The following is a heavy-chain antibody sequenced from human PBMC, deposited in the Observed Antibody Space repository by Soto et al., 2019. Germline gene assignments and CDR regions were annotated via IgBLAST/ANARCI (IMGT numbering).Heavy chain of an antibody. D-gene: IGHD3-22*01. V-gene: IGHV3-30-3*01. CDR3: AREKAYYYDSTRGMDV. CDR2: ISYDGSNK. Sequence: HPGGSLRLSCAASGFTFSSYAMHWVRQAPGKGLEWVAVISYDGSNKYYADSVKGRFTISRDNSKNTLYLQMNSLRAEDTAVYYCAREKAYYYDSTRGMDVWGQGTTVTVSS. J-gene: IGHJ6*02. CDR1: GFTFSSYA.